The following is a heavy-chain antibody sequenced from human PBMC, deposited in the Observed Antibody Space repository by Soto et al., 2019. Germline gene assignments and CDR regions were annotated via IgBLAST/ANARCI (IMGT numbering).Heavy chain of an antibody. CDR3: AKDRRAGGNSAFYFDF. Sequence: GGSLRLSCAASGFKFSSYAMSWVRQAPGKGLEWVSLISATGGGTYYADSVKGRFTISRDNSDNTLYLQVHSLRAEDTAVYYCAKDRRAGGNSAFYFDFWGQGAQVTVSS. CDR2: ISATGGGT. D-gene: IGHD3-16*01. CDR1: GFKFSSYA. V-gene: IGHV3-23*01. J-gene: IGHJ5*01.